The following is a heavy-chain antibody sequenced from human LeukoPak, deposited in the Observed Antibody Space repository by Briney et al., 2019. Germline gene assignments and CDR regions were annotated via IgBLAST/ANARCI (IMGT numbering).Heavy chain of an antibody. D-gene: IGHD3-10*02. CDR3: AELGITMIGGV. V-gene: IGHV3-48*03. CDR2: ISSSCSPI. Sequence: GGALLLSCASSGFTFSSYEMNWVRQAPGKGLEWVSYISSSCSPIYYADSVKGRFTIPRDHAKHSLYLQMNSLRAGDTAVYYCAELGITMIGGVWGKGTTVTISS. J-gene: IGHJ6*04. CDR1: GFTFSSYE.